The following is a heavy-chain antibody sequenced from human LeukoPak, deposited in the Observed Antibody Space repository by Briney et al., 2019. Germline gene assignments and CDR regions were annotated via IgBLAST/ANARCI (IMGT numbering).Heavy chain of an antibody. D-gene: IGHD3-10*01. CDR3: ARDPDYYGSGSLFDY. CDR2: ISYDGSNK. CDR1: GSTFSSYA. J-gene: IGHJ4*02. V-gene: IGHV3-30*04. Sequence: GGSLRLSCAASGSTFSSYAMHWVRQAPGKGLEWVAVISYDGSNKYYADSVKGRFTISRDNSKNTLYLQMNSLRAEDTAVYYCARDPDYYGSGSLFDYWGQGTLVTVSS.